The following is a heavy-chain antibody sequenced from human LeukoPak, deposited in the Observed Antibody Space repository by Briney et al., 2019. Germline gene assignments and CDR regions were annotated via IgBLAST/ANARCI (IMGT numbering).Heavy chain of an antibody. CDR2: INPSGGST. D-gene: IGHD3-22*01. Sequence: ASVKVSCKASGYTFTSYYMHWVRQAPGQGLEWMGIINPSGGSTSYAQKFQGRVTMTRDTSTSTVYMGLSSLRSEDTAVYYCARDHGYDSSGYHNWFDPWGQGTLVTVSS. CDR1: GYTFTSYY. J-gene: IGHJ5*02. CDR3: ARDHGYDSSGYHNWFDP. V-gene: IGHV1-46*01.